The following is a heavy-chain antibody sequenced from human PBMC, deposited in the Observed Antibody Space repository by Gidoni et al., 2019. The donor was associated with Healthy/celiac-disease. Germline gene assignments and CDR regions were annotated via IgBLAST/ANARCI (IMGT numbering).Heavy chain of an antibody. V-gene: IGHV1-2*02. CDR2: INPNSGGT. CDR1: GDTFTGYY. J-gene: IGHJ4*02. D-gene: IGHD1-1*01. CDR3: ARGWEHLDPLDY. Sequence: QVQLVQSGAEVKKPGASVRVSCQAYGDTFTGYYMHWVRQAPGQGLEWMGWINPNSGGTNYAQKFQGRVTMTRDTSISTAYMELSRLRSDDTAVYYCARGWEHLDPLDYWGQGTLVTVSS.